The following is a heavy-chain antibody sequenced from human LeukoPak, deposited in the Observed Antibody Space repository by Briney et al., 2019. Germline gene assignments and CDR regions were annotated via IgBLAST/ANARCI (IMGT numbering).Heavy chain of an antibody. J-gene: IGHJ4*02. D-gene: IGHD3-3*01. CDR2: ISAYNGNT. V-gene: IGHV1-18*01. CDR3: ARVVYDFWSGYYIDY. CDR1: GYTLTSYG. Sequence: ASVKVSCKASGYTLTSYGISWVRQAPGQGLEWMGWISAYNGNTNYAQKLQGRVTMTTDTSTSTAYMELRSLRSDDTAVYYCARVVYDFWSGYYIDYWGQGTLVTVSS.